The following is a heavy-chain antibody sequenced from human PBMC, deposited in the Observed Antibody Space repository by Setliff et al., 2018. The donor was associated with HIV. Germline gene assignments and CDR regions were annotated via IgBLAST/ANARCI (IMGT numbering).Heavy chain of an antibody. CDR3: ATAKEHWLTEGGFDF. CDR2: FDPEDGDT. D-gene: IGHD6-19*01. CDR1: GYTLTELT. J-gene: IGHJ4*02. Sequence: ASVKVSCKVSGYTLTELTMHWVRQAPGKGLEWMGRFDPEDGDTLYAQRFQGRVTMTEDSSTDTAYMELGSLTSDDTAVYYCATAKEHWLTEGGFDFWGQRTLVTVSS. V-gene: IGHV1-24*01.